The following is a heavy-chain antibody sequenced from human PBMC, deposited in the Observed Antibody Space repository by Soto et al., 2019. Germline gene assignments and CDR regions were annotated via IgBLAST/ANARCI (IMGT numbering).Heavy chain of an antibody. D-gene: IGHD3-10*01. Sequence: QITLKESGPTLVKPTQTLTLTCTFSGFSLNTRGVGVGWIRQPPGKALEWLGIFYWNDDDRYSPSLESRLTITNATSKNLVVLTMTNIHPLDTATYFCAHSTIKDAFNIWGQGTMVTVSS. CDR2: FYWNDDD. CDR3: AHSTIKDAFNI. J-gene: IGHJ3*02. V-gene: IGHV2-5*01. CDR1: GFSLNTRGVG.